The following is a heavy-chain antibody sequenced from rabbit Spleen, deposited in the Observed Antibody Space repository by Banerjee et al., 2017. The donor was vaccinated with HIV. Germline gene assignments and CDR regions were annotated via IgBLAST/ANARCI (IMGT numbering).Heavy chain of an antibody. CDR2: IDTGSSGST. V-gene: IGHV1S45*01. J-gene: IGHJ4*01. CDR3: ARGSATMTLVITGYYLSL. CDR1: GFTISDNYW. Sequence: QEQLVESGGGLVQPEGSLTLTCTASGFTISDNYWMCWVRQAPGKGLEWIGCIDTGSSGSTDYASWVNGRFTISRSTSLNTVTLQMTSLTAADTATYFCARGSATMTLVITGYYLSLWGPGTLVTVS. D-gene: IGHD2-1*01.